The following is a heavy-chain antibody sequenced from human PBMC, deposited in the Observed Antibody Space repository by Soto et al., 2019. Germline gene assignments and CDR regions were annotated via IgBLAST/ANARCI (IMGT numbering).Heavy chain of an antibody. D-gene: IGHD1-26*01. Sequence: VQLVETGGGMIQPGGSLTLSCAVSGFSVSSNYMSWVRQAPGKGLEWVSLIYSGGSPYYADSVKGRFVISRDNSKNTLYLRMNSLRVEDTAVYYCARRYIVGVTGDYWGQGTLVTVSS. V-gene: IGHV3-53*02. CDR3: ARRYIVGVTGDY. J-gene: IGHJ4*02. CDR2: IYSGGSP. CDR1: GFSVSSNY.